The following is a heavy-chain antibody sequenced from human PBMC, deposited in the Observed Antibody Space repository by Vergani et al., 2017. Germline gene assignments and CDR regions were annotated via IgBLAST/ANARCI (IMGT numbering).Heavy chain of an antibody. D-gene: IGHD3-9*01. CDR3: AREGDDYDMLTGADWFDP. Sequence: EVQLVESGGGLVKPGGSLRLSCAASGFTFSSYSMNWVRQAPGKGLAWVSSISRSSSYIYYADSVKGRVTISRDKAKTSLYLQMNSLRAEDTAVYYCAREGDDYDMLTGADWFDPWGQGTLVTVSS. CDR1: GFTFSSYS. J-gene: IGHJ5*02. CDR2: ISRSSSYI. V-gene: IGHV3-21*01.